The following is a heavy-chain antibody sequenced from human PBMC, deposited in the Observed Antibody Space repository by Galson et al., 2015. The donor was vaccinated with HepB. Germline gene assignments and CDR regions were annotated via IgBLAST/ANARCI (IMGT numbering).Heavy chain of an antibody. D-gene: IGHD3-16*01. J-gene: IGHJ3*02. CDR1: GYTFTGYY. Sequence: SVKVSCKASGYTFTGYYMHWVRQAPGQGLEWMGRINPNSGGTNYAQKFQGRVTMTRDTSISTAYVELSRLRSDDTAVYYCARDSGGGPQGEYAFDIWGQGTMVTVSS. V-gene: IGHV1-2*06. CDR3: ARDSGGGPQGEYAFDI. CDR2: INPNSGGT.